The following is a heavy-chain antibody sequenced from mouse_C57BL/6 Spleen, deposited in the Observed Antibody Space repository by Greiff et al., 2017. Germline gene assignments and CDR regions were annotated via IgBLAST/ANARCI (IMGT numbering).Heavy chain of an antibody. V-gene: IGHV1-64*01. D-gene: IGHD1-1*01. J-gene: IGHJ2*01. CDR3: ARRERYGSSGNYFDY. CDR1: GYTFTSYW. Sequence: QVQLQQPGAELVKPGASVKLSCKASGYTFTSYWMHWVKQRPGQGLEWIGMIHPNSGSTNYNEKFKSKATLTVDKSSSTAYMQLSSLTSEDSAVYYCARRERYGSSGNYFDYWGQGTTLTVSS. CDR2: IHPNSGST.